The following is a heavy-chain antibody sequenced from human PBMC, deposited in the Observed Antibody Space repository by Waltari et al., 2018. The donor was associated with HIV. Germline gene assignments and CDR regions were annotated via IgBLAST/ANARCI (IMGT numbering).Heavy chain of an antibody. J-gene: IGHJ6*02. Sequence: EVQLVESGGGLVQPGGSLRLSCAASGFTFSSYSMNWVRQAPGKGLEWVSYISSSSSTIYYADSVKGRFTISRDNANNSLYLQMNSLRDEDTAVYYCARSQGEMDYYGSGISLGMDVWGQGTTVTVSS. V-gene: IGHV3-48*02. CDR3: ARSQGEMDYYGSGISLGMDV. D-gene: IGHD3-10*01. CDR1: GFTFSSYS. CDR2: ISSSSSTI.